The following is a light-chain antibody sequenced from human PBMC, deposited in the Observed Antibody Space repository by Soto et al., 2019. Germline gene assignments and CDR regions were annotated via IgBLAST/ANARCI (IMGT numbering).Light chain of an antibody. CDR3: QQYNNWPPCT. J-gene: IGKJ2*02. CDR2: GAS. V-gene: IGKV3-15*01. CDR1: QSVSSN. Sequence: EIVMTQSPATLSVSPGERATLSCRASQSVSSNLAWYQQKPGQAPRLLIYGASTRATGIPARFSGSGSGTEFTLTISSLQSEDVAVYYGQQYNNWPPCTFGQGTKLEIK.